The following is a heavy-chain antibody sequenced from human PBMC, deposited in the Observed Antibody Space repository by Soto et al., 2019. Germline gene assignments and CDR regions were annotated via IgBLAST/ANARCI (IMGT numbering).Heavy chain of an antibody. CDR2: IGGSGLNT. V-gene: IGHV3-23*01. CDR1: VFTFSSYA. J-gene: IGHJ4*02. Sequence: VQLWESVGGLVQPGGSLTLSCAASVFTFSSYAMSWVRQAPGKGLEWVSAIGGSGLNTYYAESVKGRFTISRDNSKTTLYLQLNSLRAEDTAIYYCAKAFPPYYGSGSSYYFTFWGQGTLVTVSS. D-gene: IGHD3-10*01. CDR3: AKAFPPYYGSGSSYYFTF.